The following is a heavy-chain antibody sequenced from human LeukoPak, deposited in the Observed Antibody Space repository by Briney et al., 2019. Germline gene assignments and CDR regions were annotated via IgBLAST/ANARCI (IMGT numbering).Heavy chain of an antibody. CDR2: IWYDGSNK. D-gene: IGHD1-26*01. CDR1: GFTFSSYG. Sequence: PGGSLRLSCAASGFTFSSYGMHWVRQAPGKGLEWVAVIWYDGSNKYYADSVKGRFTISRDNSKNTLYLQMNSPRAEDTAVYYCAREWREVGFDYWGQGTLVTVSS. J-gene: IGHJ4*02. CDR3: AREWREVGFDY. V-gene: IGHV3-33*01.